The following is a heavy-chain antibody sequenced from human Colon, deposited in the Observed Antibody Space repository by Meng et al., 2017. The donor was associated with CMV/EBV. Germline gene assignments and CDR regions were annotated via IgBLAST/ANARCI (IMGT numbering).Heavy chain of an antibody. D-gene: IGHD2-2*01. Sequence: SETLSLTCTVSGGSISSGGYYWSWIRQHPGKGLEWIGYIYYSGSTYYNPSLKSRVTISVDTSKNQFSLKLSSVTAADTAVYYCARDPATYCSSTSCYAFDIWGQGTMVTVSS. V-gene: IGHV4-31*03. J-gene: IGHJ3*02. CDR1: GGSISSGGYY. CDR3: ARDPATYCSSTSCYAFDI. CDR2: IYYSGST.